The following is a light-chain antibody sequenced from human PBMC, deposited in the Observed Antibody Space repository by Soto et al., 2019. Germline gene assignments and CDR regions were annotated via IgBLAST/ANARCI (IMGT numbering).Light chain of an antibody. CDR1: QSISSW. V-gene: IGKV1-5*03. Sequence: DIQMTQSPSTLSASVGDRVTITCRASQSISSWLAWYQQKPGKAPKLLIYKASSLESGVPSRFSGSGSGTEFTLTISSLQPDDFATYYCQQFNNYPWTFGQGTKVDMK. J-gene: IGKJ1*01. CDR2: KAS. CDR3: QQFNNYPWT.